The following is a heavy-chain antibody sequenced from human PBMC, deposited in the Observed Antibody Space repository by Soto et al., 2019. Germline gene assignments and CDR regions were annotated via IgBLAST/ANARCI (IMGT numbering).Heavy chain of an antibody. CDR1: GFTFSDCY. J-gene: IGHJ4*02. V-gene: IGHV3-11*01. CDR2: ISSSGSTI. CDR3: ARDDYGAPLYSSSELAR. Sequence: PGRSLRLSCAASGFTFSDCYMSWIRQAPGKGLEWVSYISSSGSTIYYADSVKGRFTISRDNAKNSLYLQMNSLRAEDTAVYYCARDDYGAPLYSSSELARWGQGTLVTVSS. D-gene: IGHD6-6*01.